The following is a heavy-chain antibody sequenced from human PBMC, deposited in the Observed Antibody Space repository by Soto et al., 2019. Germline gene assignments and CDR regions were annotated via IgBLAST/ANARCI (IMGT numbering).Heavy chain of an antibody. CDR2: ISSYNGNT. CDR3: ARERYCISSGWFLDR. V-gene: IGHV1-18*01. Sequence: ASVKVSCTASGYIFSTYGITCVRQAPGQGLEWMGWISSYNGNTTYAQKLQGRVSMTTDTSTSTAYMELRSLTSDDTAVYYCARERYCISSGWFLDRWGQGTLVTVSS. CDR1: GYIFSTYG. J-gene: IGHJ5*02. D-gene: IGHD6-19*01.